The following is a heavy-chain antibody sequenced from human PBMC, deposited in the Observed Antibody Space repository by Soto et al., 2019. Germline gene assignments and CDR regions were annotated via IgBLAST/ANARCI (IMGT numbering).Heavy chain of an antibody. CDR1: GYTFTSYG. V-gene: IGHV1-18*01. CDR2: ISAYNGNT. Sequence: QVQLVQSGAEVKKPGASVKVSCKASGYTFTSYGISWVRQSPGQGLEWMGGISAYNGNTNNAQKFQGRVAVTTDTSTSTAYMDLMTLRSYDTTLYYCARTSGYSSTDNWFDPWGQGTLVTVSS. D-gene: IGHD6-13*01. J-gene: IGHJ5*02. CDR3: ARTSGYSSTDNWFDP.